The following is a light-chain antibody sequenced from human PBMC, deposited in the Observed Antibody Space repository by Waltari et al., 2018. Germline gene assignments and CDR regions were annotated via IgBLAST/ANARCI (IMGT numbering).Light chain of an antibody. V-gene: IGKV2-30*01. CDR1: QSLVYSDGNTY. CDR3: MQSIQFPLT. Sequence: DVVMSQSPLSLPVTLGQPASISCRSSQSLVYSDGNTYLSWFQQRPGQSPRRLISKVSNRDSGVPDRFSGSGSGTNFTLKISKMEAEDVGLYYCMQSIQFPLTFGGGTKVEIK. CDR2: KVS. J-gene: IGKJ4*01.